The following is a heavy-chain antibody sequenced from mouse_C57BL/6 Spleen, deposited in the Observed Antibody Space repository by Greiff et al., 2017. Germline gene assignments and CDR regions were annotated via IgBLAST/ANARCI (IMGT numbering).Heavy chain of an antibody. CDR2: INPNNGGT. CDR1: GYTFTDYY. Sequence: EVQLQESGPELVKPGASVKISCKASGYTFTDYYMNWVKQSHGKSLEWIGDINPNNGGTSYNQKFKGKATLTVDKSSSTAYMELRSLTSEDSAVYYCARRKLGGMDYWGQGTSVTVSS. V-gene: IGHV1-26*01. D-gene: IGHD4-1*01. J-gene: IGHJ4*01. CDR3: ARRKLGGMDY.